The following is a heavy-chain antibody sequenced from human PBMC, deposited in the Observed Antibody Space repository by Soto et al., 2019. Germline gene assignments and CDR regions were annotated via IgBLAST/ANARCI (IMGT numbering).Heavy chain of an antibody. Sequence: ALSGDSMSSWDYYWRLIRQPPGTGLEWIGYIHSSGSIYYNPSLKSRVTMSIDTARNQFSLKVSSVTVADTAVYYCARDLDGLHDDNSGPYPRPGWGQGTLVTVSS. D-gene: IGHD3-22*01. V-gene: IGHV4-30-4*01. CDR1: GDSMSSWDYY. CDR3: ARDLDGLHDDNSGPYPRPG. CDR2: IHSSGSI. J-gene: IGHJ1*01.